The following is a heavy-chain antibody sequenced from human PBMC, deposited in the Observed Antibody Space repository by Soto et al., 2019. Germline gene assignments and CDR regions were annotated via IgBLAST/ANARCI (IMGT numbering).Heavy chain of an antibody. CDR1: GYSFTSYW. CDR3: ARQVGSSYYSTRYYGMDV. V-gene: IGHV5-51*01. Sequence: GESLKISCKGSGYSFTSYWIGWVRQMPGKGLEWVGIIYPGDSDTRYSPSFQAQVTISADKSISTAYLQWSSLKASDTAMYYCARQVGSSYYSTRYYGMDVWGQGTTVTVSS. J-gene: IGHJ6*02. D-gene: IGHD1-26*01. CDR2: IYPGDSDT.